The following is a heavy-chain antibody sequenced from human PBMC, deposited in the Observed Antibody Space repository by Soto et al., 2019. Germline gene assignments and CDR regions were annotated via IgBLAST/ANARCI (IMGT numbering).Heavy chain of an antibody. J-gene: IGHJ5*02. D-gene: IGHD3-10*01. CDR2: IYHSGST. CDR3: ARVFTMVRGVYSDWFDP. Sequence: QVQLQESGPGLVKPSGTLSLTCAVSGGSISSSNWWSWVRQPPGKGLEWIGEIYHSGSTNYNPSLKSRVTISVDKSTNQFSLKLSSVTAADTAVYYCARVFTMVRGVYSDWFDPWGQGTLVTVSS. CDR1: GGSISSSNW. V-gene: IGHV4-4*02.